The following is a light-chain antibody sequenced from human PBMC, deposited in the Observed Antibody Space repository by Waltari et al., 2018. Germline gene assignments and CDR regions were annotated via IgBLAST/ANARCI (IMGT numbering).Light chain of an antibody. CDR1: SSDVGSYNL. J-gene: IGLJ1*01. V-gene: IGLV2-23*02. Sequence: QSALTQPASVSGSPGQSITISCTGTSSDVGSYNLVSWYRQHPGKATTLFLYGVSKLPSGVSNRYSGSKSGNAASLTISGLQAEDEADYYCCSYAGSSTPYVFGTGTKVTVL. CDR2: GVS. CDR3: CSYAGSSTPYV.